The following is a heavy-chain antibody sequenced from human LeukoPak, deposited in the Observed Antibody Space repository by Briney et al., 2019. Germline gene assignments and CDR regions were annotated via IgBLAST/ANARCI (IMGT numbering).Heavy chain of an antibody. Sequence: GGSLRLSCAASGFTFSGSAMHWVRQASGKGLGWVGRIRSKANSYATAYAASVKGRFTISRDDSKNTAYLQMNSLKTEDTAVYYCTTMVRAYYFDYWCQGTLVTVSS. D-gene: IGHD3-10*01. V-gene: IGHV3-73*01. CDR3: TTMVRAYYFDY. CDR2: IRSKANSYAT. J-gene: IGHJ4*02. CDR1: GFTFSGSA.